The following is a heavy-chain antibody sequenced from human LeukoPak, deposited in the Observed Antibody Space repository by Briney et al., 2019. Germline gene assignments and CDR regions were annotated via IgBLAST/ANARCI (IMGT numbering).Heavy chain of an antibody. V-gene: IGHV4-34*01. CDR2: INHSGST. CDR1: GGSFSGYY. CDR3: ARAREPISDCWSCYYRDYHYYMDV. Sequence: PSETLSLTCAVYGGSFSGYYWSWIRQPPGKGLEWIGEINHSGSTNYNPSLKSRVTISVDTSKNQFSLKLSSVTAADTAVYYCARAREPISDCWSCYYRDYHYYMDVWGKGTTVTVSS. J-gene: IGHJ6*03. D-gene: IGHD3-3*01.